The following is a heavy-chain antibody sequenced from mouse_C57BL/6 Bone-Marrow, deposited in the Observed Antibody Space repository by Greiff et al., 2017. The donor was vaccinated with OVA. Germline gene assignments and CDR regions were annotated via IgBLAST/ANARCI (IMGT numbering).Heavy chain of an antibody. V-gene: IGHV1-54*01. CDR1: GYAFTNYL. CDR2: INPGSGGT. Sequence: VQLQESGAELVRPGTSVKVSCKASGYAFTNYLIEWVKQRPGQGLEWIGVINPGSGGTNYNEKFKGKATLTADKSSSTAYMQLSSLTSEDSAVYFCARGDWDGDYWGQGTTLTVSS. CDR3: ARGDWDGDY. D-gene: IGHD4-1*01. J-gene: IGHJ2*01.